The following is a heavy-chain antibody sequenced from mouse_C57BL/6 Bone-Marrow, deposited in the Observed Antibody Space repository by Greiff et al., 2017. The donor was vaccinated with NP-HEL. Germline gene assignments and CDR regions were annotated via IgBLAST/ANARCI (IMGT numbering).Heavy chain of an antibody. V-gene: IGHV5-6*02. J-gene: IGHJ2*01. CDR3: ARHDYYGSSYGDFDY. CDR2: ISSGGSYT. Sequence: EVMLVESGGDLVKPGGSLKLSCAASGFTFSSYGMSWVRQTPDKRLEWVATISSGGSYTYYPDSVKGRFTISRDNAKNTLYLQMSSLKSEDTAMYYCARHDYYGSSYGDFDYWGQGTTLTVSS. CDR1: GFTFSSYG. D-gene: IGHD1-1*01.